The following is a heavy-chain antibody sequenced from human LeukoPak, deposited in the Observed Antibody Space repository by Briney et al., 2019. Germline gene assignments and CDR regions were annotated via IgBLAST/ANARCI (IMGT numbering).Heavy chain of an antibody. D-gene: IGHD2-21*01. CDR3: ARDPGEAGSNNNWFDP. Sequence: GSSVKVSCKASGGTFSSYAISWVRQAPGQGLEWMGRIIPILGIANYAQKFQGRVTITADESTSTAYMELSSLRSEDTAVYYCARDPGEAGSNNNWFDPWGQGTLVTVSS. V-gene: IGHV1-69*04. J-gene: IGHJ5*02. CDR2: IIPILGIA. CDR1: GGTFSSYA.